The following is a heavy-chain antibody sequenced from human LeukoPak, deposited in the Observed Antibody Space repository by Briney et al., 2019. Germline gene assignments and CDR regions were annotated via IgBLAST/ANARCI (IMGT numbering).Heavy chain of an antibody. D-gene: IGHD2-2*03. CDR1: GFTFSSYA. J-gene: IGHJ3*02. Sequence: GGSLRLSCAASGFTFSSYAMSWVRQAPGEGLQWVSGISGSGSGTYYADSVRGRFTISRDNSKNTLYLQMNSLRAEDTAVYYCAKGRGGYCSSTSCLYDYGDYERDDIWGQGTMVTVSS. CDR2: ISGSGSGT. CDR3: AKGRGGYCSSTSCLYDYGDYERDDI. V-gene: IGHV3-23*01.